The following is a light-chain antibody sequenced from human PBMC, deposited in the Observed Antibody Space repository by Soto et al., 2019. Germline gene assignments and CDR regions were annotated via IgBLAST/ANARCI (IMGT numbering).Light chain of an antibody. CDR3: QQRSTWPLT. CDR2: DAS. V-gene: IGKV3-11*01. Sequence: EIVVTQSPATLSLSPGERATLSCRASQSISSYLAWYQQKPGQAPRLLIYDASNRATGIPARFSGSGSGTDFILTISSLEPEDFADYYCQQRSTWPLTFGGGIKVEIK. CDR1: QSISSY. J-gene: IGKJ4*01.